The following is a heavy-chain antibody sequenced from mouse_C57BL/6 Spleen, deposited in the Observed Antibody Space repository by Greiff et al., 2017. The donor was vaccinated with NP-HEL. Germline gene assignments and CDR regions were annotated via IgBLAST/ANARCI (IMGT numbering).Heavy chain of an antibody. CDR3: ARDGIYDYDGAWFAY. Sequence: EVKLVESGPGLVKPSQSLSLTCSVTGYSITSGYYWNWIRQFPGNKLEWMGYISYDGSNNYNPSLKNRISITRDTSKNQFFLKLNSVTTEDTATYYCARDGIYDYDGAWFAYWGQGTLVTVSA. J-gene: IGHJ3*01. CDR1: GYSITSGYY. D-gene: IGHD2-4*01. CDR2: ISYDGSN. V-gene: IGHV3-6*01.